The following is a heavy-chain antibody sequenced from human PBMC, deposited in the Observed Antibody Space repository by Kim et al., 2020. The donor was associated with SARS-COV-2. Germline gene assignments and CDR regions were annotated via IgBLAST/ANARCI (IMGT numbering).Heavy chain of an antibody. V-gene: IGHV1-46*01. CDR3: AREYKGTSYFDY. D-gene: IGHD1-20*01. J-gene: IGHJ4*02. Sequence: TNPRKFQGRVTMTRDTSTSTVYMELSSLISEDTAVYYCAREYKGTSYFDYWGQGTLVTVSS.